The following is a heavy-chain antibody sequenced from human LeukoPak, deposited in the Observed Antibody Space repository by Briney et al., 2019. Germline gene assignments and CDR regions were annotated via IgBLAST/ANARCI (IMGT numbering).Heavy chain of an antibody. Sequence: APVKVSCKASGGTFSSYAISWVRQAPGQGLEWMGGIIPIFGTANYARKFQGRVTITADESTSTAYMELSSLRSEDTAVYYCARGHYDSSGYSIDAYYFDYWGQGTLVTVSS. CDR3: ARGHYDSSGYSIDAYYFDY. D-gene: IGHD3-22*01. V-gene: IGHV1-69*13. CDR1: GGTFSSYA. J-gene: IGHJ4*02. CDR2: IIPIFGTA.